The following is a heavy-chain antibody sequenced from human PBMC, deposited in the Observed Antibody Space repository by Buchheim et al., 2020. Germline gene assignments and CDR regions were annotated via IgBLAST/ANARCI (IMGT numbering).Heavy chain of an antibody. CDR2: INHSGST. J-gene: IGHJ6*02. CDR3: ASETVTKYGMDV. D-gene: IGHD4-11*01. Sequence: QVQLQQWGAGLLKPSETLSLTCAVYGGSFSGYYWSWIRQPPGKGLEWIGEINHSGSTNYNPSLKSRVTISVDTSKNQFSLKLSSVAAADTAVYYCASETVTKYGMDVWGQGTT. V-gene: IGHV4-34*01. CDR1: GGSFSGYY.